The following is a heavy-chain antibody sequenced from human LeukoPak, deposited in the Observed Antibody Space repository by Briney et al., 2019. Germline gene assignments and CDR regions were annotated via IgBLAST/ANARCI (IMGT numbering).Heavy chain of an antibody. CDR3: ARRRVDIVAKGPLSTNWYFDL. D-gene: IGHD5-12*01. CDR2: IKQDGSEK. V-gene: IGHV3-7*01. Sequence: GGSLRLSCAASGFTFSSYWMSWVRQAPGKGLEWVANIKQDGSEKYYVDSVKGRFTISRDNAKNSLYLQMNSLRAEDTAVYYCARRRVDIVAKGPLSTNWYFDLWGRGTLVTVSS. CDR1: GFTFSSYW. J-gene: IGHJ2*01.